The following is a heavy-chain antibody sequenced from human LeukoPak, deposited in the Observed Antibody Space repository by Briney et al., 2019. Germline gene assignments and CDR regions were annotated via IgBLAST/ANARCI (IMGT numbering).Heavy chain of an antibody. CDR1: GFTFSGYW. CDR3: ARDSYYYDTSDYYNAFDI. J-gene: IGHJ3*02. Sequence: TGGSLRLSCAAPGFTFSGYWMHWVRQAPGKGLVWVSRINSDGSSTSYADSVKGRFTIPRDNSKNTLYLQMNSLRAEDTAVYYCARDSYYYDTSDYYNAFDIWGQGPMVTVSS. V-gene: IGHV3-74*01. D-gene: IGHD3-22*01. CDR2: INSDGSST.